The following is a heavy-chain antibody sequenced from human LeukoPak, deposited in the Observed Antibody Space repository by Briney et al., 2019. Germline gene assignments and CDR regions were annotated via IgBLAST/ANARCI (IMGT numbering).Heavy chain of an antibody. Sequence: GASVTVSCTASGYTFTSYGISWVRQAPGQGLEWMGWISAYNGNTNYAQKLQGRVTMTTDTSTSTAYMELRSLRSDDTAVYYCARAVYDYYDSSGYYYYYGMDVWGQGTTVTVSS. V-gene: IGHV1-18*01. CDR2: ISAYNGNT. CDR3: ARAVYDYYDSSGYYYYYGMDV. J-gene: IGHJ6*02. D-gene: IGHD3-22*01. CDR1: GYTFTSYG.